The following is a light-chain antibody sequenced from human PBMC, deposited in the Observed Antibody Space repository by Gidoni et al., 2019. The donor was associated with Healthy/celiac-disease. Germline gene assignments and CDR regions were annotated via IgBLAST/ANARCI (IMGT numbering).Light chain of an antibody. J-gene: IGKJ1*01. Sequence: DIQMTQSPSSLSASVGDSVTITCRASQSISSFLNWYQQKPGKAPKLLIYSASSLQSGVPSRFSGSGSGTDFTLTISSLQPEDFATYYCQQSYSTPRTFGLXTKVEIK. CDR1: QSISSF. CDR2: SAS. V-gene: IGKV1-39*01. CDR3: QQSYSTPRT.